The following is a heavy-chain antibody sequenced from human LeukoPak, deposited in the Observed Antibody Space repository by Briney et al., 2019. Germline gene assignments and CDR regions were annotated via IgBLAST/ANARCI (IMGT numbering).Heavy chain of an antibody. CDR1: GGSISSYY. Sequence: SETLSLTCTVSGGSISSYYWSWIRQPPGKGLEWIGYICYSGSTNYNPSLKSRVTISVDTSKNQFSLKLSSVTAADTAVYYCARHYKPLPHAFDIWGQGTMVTVSS. CDR2: ICYSGST. V-gene: IGHV4-59*08. J-gene: IGHJ3*02. CDR3: ARHYKPLPHAFDI. D-gene: IGHD3-10*01.